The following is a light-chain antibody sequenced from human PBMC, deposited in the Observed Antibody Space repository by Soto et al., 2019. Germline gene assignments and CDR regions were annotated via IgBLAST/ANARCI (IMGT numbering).Light chain of an antibody. CDR2: AAS. V-gene: IGKV1-39*01. CDR3: QQSYSTPSIT. CDR1: QSISSY. J-gene: IGKJ5*01. Sequence: DIQMTQSPSSLSASVRDIVTITCRSSQSISSYLNWYQQKPGKAPKLLIYAASSLQSGVPSRFSGSGSGTDFTLTISSLQPEDFATYYCQQSYSTPSITFGQGTRLEI.